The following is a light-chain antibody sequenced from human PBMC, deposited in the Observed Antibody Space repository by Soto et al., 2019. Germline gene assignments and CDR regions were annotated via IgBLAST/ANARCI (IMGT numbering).Light chain of an antibody. Sequence: EVVKRKSPAPLSVSDGEGATLSCRASQGIGDTLAWYQHKPGQTPRLLIYDTSTRATGVPTRFSGSRSGAEFTLTIRSLQPDDFATYDCQQYNILSLTIGGGTKVDIK. J-gene: IGKJ4*01. V-gene: IGKV3-15*01. CDR1: QGIGDT. CDR3: QQYNILSLT. CDR2: DTS.